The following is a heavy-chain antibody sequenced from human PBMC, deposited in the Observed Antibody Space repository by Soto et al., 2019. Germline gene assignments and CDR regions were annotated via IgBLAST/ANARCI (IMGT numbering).Heavy chain of an antibody. CDR2: ISYDGSNK. Sequence: GGSPRLSCAASGFTFSSYAMHWVRQAPGKGLEWVAVISYDGSNKYYADSVKGRFTISRDNSKNTLYLQMNSLRAEDTAVYYCARSDTAMANSYFDYWGQGTLVTVSS. CDR3: ARSDTAMANSYFDY. CDR1: GFTFSSYA. V-gene: IGHV3-30-3*01. D-gene: IGHD5-18*01. J-gene: IGHJ4*02.